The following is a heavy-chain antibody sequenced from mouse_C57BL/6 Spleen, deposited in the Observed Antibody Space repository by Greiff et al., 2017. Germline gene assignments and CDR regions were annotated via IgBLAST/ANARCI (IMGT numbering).Heavy chain of an antibody. CDR2: IYPGDGDT. Sequence: QVQLQQSGPELVKPGASVKISCKASGYAFSSSWMNWVKQRPGQGLEWIGRIYPGDGDTNYNGKFKGKATLTADKSSSTAYMQLSSLTSEDSAVYFCARSVVYDYAMDYWGQGTSVTVSS. V-gene: IGHV1-82*01. J-gene: IGHJ4*01. CDR3: ARSVVYDYAMDY. CDR1: GYAFSSSW. D-gene: IGHD1-1*02.